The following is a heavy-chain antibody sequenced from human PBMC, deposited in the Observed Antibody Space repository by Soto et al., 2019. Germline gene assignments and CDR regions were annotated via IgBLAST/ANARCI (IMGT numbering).Heavy chain of an antibody. V-gene: IGHV4-59*08. J-gene: IGHJ4*02. Sequence: QVQLQESGPGLVKPSETLSLTCTVSGGSISGFYWSWIRQPPGKGLEWSGYIFYSGNTNYNPCLKIGAAMSVYTSKNQYSLKLSSVTAADLAVYYWAISYSSGYCRRFFDHWGQGTLVTVSS. CDR3: AISYSSGYCRRFFDH. D-gene: IGHD3-22*01. CDR1: GGSISGFY. CDR2: IFYSGNT.